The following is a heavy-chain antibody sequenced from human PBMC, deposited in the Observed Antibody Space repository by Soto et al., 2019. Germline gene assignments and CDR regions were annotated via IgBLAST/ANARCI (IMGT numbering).Heavy chain of an antibody. CDR2: ISGSGGST. V-gene: IGHV3-23*01. J-gene: IGHJ6*03. D-gene: IGHD2-2*01. Sequence: GGSLRLSCAASGFTFSSYAMSWVRQAPGKGLEWVSAISGSGGSTYYADSVKGRFTISRDNSKNTLYLQMNSLRAEDTAVYYCAKGRRYCSSTSSPSEGIYYYMDVWGKGTTDTVSS. CDR1: GFTFSSYA. CDR3: AKGRRYCSSTSSPSEGIYYYMDV.